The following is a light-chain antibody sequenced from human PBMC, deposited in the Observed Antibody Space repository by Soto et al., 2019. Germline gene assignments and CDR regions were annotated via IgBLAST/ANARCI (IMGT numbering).Light chain of an antibody. CDR1: QSIHNW. CDR3: QQYKTFLYT. V-gene: IGKV1-5*03. Sequence: GDRVTIPCRASQSIHNWLAWYQQMPGKAPKLLIYKASSLQSGVPSRFSGSGSGTEFNFTISSLQPEDFATYFCQQYKTFLYTFGPGTKVDSK. J-gene: IGKJ3*01. CDR2: KAS.